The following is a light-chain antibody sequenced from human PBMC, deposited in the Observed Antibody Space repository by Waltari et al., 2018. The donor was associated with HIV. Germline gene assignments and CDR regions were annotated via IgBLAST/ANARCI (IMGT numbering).Light chain of an antibody. CDR3: QSYDSSLSGSVV. Sequence: QSVLTQPPSVSGAPGQRVTIPCTGSSSNIGAGYDVPWYQQLPGTAPKLLIYGNSNRPSGVPDRFSGSKSGTSASLAITGLQAEDEADYYCQSYDSSLSGSVVFGGGTKLTVL. J-gene: IGLJ2*01. CDR1: SSNIGAGYD. CDR2: GNS. V-gene: IGLV1-40*01.